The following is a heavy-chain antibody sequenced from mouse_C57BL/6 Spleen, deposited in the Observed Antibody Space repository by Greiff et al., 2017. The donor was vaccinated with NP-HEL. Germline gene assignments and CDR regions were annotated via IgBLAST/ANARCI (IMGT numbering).Heavy chain of an antibody. J-gene: IGHJ1*03. D-gene: IGHD1-1*01. CDR1: GYAFSSSW. V-gene: IGHV1-82*01. Sequence: VQLQQSGPELVKPGASVKISCKASGYAFSSSWMNWVKQRPGKGLEWIGRIYPGDGDTNYNGKFKGKATLAADKSSSTAYMQLSSLTSDDSAVYFCANYYGSSYLWYFDVWGTGTTVTVSS. CDR3: ANYYGSSYLWYFDV. CDR2: IYPGDGDT.